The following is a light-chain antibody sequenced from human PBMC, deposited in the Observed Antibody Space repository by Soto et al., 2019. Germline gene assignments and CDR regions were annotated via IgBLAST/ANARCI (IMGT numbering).Light chain of an antibody. CDR1: QTVRNNY. Sequence: EIVLTQSPGTLSLSPGERATLSCRASQTVRNNYLAWYQQKPGQAPRLLIYGASTRATDMPGRFSGRGSGTEFTLTISSLQPDDFATYYCQHYNSYSEAFGQGTKVDIK. V-gene: IGKV3-20*01. J-gene: IGKJ1*01. CDR3: QHYNSYSEA. CDR2: GAS.